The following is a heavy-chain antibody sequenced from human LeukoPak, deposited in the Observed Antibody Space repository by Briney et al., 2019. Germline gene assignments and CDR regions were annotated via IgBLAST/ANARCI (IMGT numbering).Heavy chain of an antibody. CDR2: INPNSGGT. J-gene: IGHJ6*03. CDR1: GYTFTGYY. D-gene: IGHD4-11*01. Sequence: GASVKVSCKASGYTFTGYYMHWVRQAPGQGLEWMGWINPNSGGTNYAQKFQGWVTMTRDTSISTAYMELSRLTSDDTAVYYCASNSNDYYYYYYMDVWGKGTTVTVSS. CDR3: ASNSNDYYYYYYMDV. V-gene: IGHV1-2*04.